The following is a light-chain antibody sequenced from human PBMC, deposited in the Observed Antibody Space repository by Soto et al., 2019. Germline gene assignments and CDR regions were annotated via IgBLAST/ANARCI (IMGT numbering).Light chain of an antibody. J-gene: IGKJ2*01. CDR3: QQYGSSPNT. V-gene: IGKV3-20*01. CDR2: GAS. Sequence: EIVLTQSPGTLSLSPGERATLSCRASQSVSSSYLAWYQQKPGQAPRLLIYGASSRATGIPDRFSGSGSGTDFTVTISRLEPEDFAVYYCQQYGSSPNTFGQGIKLEIK. CDR1: QSVSSSY.